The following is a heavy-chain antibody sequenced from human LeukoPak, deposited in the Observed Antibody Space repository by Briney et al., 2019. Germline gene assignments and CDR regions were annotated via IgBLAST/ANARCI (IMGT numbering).Heavy chain of an antibody. CDR2: ISAYNGNT. Sequence: GASVKVSCKASGYTFTNYGIHWVRQAPGQGLEWMGWISAYNGNTKYAQNLQGRVTMTTDTSTSTAYMELRSLRPDDTAVYYCARGPLGAAFDSWGRGTLVTVPS. J-gene: IGHJ4*02. D-gene: IGHD3-16*01. V-gene: IGHV1-18*01. CDR3: ARGPLGAAFDS. CDR1: GYTFTNYG.